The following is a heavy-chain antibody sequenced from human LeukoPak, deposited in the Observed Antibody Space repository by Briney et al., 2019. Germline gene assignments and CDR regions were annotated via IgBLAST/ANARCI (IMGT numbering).Heavy chain of an antibody. CDR3: ARAIRYYYDSSDYYQYYFDY. Sequence: SETLSLTCTVSGGSMRRYYWSCIRQPPAKELEWIGYIYYSGSTTYNPSLQSRVTISVDTSKNQFSLKLSSVTAADTAVYYCARAIRYYYDSSDYYQYYFDYWGQGTLVSVSS. V-gene: IGHV4-59*01. J-gene: IGHJ4*02. CDR1: GGSMRRYY. CDR2: IYYSGST. D-gene: IGHD3-22*01.